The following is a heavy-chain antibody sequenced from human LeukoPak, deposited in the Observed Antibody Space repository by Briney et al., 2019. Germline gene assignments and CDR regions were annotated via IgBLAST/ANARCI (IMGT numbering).Heavy chain of an antibody. CDR3: ARKSVAAIPPLY. D-gene: IGHD2-21*02. V-gene: IGHV3-23*01. CDR2: ITGSGAST. Sequence: GSLRLSCAASGFTFSSYAMSWVRQAPGKGLEWVSGITGSGASTYYADSVKGRFTISRDNSKNTLYLQMNSLRAEDTATYYCARKSVAAIPPLYWGQGTLVTVSS. CDR1: GFTFSSYA. J-gene: IGHJ4*02.